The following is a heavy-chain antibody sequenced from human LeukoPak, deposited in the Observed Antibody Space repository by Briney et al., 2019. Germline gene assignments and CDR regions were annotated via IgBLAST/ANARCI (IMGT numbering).Heavy chain of an antibody. V-gene: IGHV4-39*07. CDR3: ARGRSGNSAY. Sequence: SETLSLTCTVDYVSISSETFYWDWIRQPPGEGLEWIGSIYYDGSTNYNPSLKSRVTISVDTSKNQFSLKLSSVTAADTAVYYCARGRSGNSAYWGQGTLVTVSS. CDR2: IYYDGST. CDR1: YVSISSETFY. J-gene: IGHJ4*02. D-gene: IGHD4-23*01.